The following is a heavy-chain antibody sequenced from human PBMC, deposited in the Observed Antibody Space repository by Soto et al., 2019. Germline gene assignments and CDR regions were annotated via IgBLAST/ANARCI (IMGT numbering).Heavy chain of an antibody. J-gene: IGHJ5*02. CDR1: GGSVSSHY. V-gene: IGHV4-4*07. CDR2: IYISGNT. CDR3: ARELTPYKRRWYFPLS. D-gene: IGHD6-13*01. Sequence: SETLSLTCSVSGGSVSSHYWSWVRQPAGKGLEWIGRIYISGNTKYNPSFKSRVTMSVDTSKNQVSLRLSSVTAADTAVYYCARELTPYKRRWYFPLSWSPGTQVTVSS.